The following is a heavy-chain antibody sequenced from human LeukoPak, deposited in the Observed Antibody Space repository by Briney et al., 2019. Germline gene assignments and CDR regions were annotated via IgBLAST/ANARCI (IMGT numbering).Heavy chain of an antibody. Sequence: GGSLRLSCAASGFTFSSYSMNWVRQAPGKGLEWVSSISSSSTYIYYADSVKGRFTVSRDNAKNSLYLQMNSLRAEDTAVYYCARGGDASGYDLWGQGTLVTVSS. CDR2: ISSSSTYI. V-gene: IGHV3-21*01. CDR3: ARGGDASGYDL. D-gene: IGHD5-12*01. CDR1: GFTFSSYS. J-gene: IGHJ4*02.